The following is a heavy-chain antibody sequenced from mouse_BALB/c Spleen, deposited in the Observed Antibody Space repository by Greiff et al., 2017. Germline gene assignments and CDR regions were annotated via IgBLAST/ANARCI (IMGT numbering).Heavy chain of an antibody. CDR2: IYPGDGDT. J-gene: IGHJ4*01. V-gene: IGHV1-82*01. D-gene: IGHD2-4*01. CDR1: GYAFSSSW. Sequence: QVQLKESGPELVKPGASVKISCKASGYAFSSSWMNWVKQRPGQGLEWIGRIYPGDGDTNYNGKFKGKATLTADKSSSTAYMQLSSLTSVDSAVYFCARSTMITRGYYYAMDYWGQGTSVTVSA. CDR3: ARSTMITRGYYYAMDY.